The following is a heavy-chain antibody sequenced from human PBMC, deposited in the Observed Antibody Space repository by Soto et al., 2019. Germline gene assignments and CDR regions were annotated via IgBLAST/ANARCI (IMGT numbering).Heavy chain of an antibody. Sequence: SGGSLRLSCAGSGFTLSNYAMSWVRQAPGKGLEWVSAISGSGDSTYYANSVKGRFTISRDNSKNTLYLQMNSLRAEDTAVYYCAKDTPQEWLLVFHYWGQGTLVTVSS. CDR1: GFTLSNYA. CDR2: ISGSGDST. D-gene: IGHD3-3*01. V-gene: IGHV3-23*01. CDR3: AKDTPQEWLLVFHY. J-gene: IGHJ4*02.